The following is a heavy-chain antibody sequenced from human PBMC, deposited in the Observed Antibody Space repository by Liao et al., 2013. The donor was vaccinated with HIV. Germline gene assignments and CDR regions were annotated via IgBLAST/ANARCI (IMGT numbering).Heavy chain of an antibody. CDR3: ARDAYGDYGEQFDS. J-gene: IGHJ4*02. CDR2: INHSGST. CDR1: GGSFSGYY. Sequence: QVQLQQWGAGLLKPSETLSLTCAVYGGSFSGYYWSWIRQPPGKGLEWIGEINHSGSTNYNPSLKSRVTIALDTSKNQFSLKLSSVTAADTAVYYCARDAYGDYGEQFDSWGQGTLVTVSS. V-gene: IGHV4-34*01. D-gene: IGHD4-17*01.